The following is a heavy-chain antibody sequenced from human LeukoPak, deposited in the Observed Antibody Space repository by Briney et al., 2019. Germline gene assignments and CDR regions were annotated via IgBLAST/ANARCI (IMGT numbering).Heavy chain of an antibody. V-gene: IGHV5-51*01. CDR1: GYSFTSYW. CDR2: IYPGDSGT. J-gene: IGHJ6*03. D-gene: IGHD3-10*01. Sequence: GESLKISCKGSGYSFTSYWIGWVRQMPGKGLEWMGIIYPGDSGTRYSPSFQGQVTISADKSISTAYLQWSSLKASDTAMYYCARGLTMVRGVSLFRGYYYYMDVWGKGTTVTISS. CDR3: ARGLTMVRGVSLFRGYYYYMDV.